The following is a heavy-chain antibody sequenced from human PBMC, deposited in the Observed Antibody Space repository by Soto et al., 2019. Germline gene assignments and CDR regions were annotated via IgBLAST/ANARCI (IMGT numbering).Heavy chain of an antibody. J-gene: IGHJ5*02. V-gene: IGHV4-39*01. CDR3: VVAATTLLNWFDP. CDR1: GGSISSSSYY. Sequence: PSETLSLTCTVSGGSISSSSYYWGWIRQPPGKGLEWIGSIYYSGSTYYNPSLKSRVTISVDTSKNQFSLKLSSVTAADTAVYYCVVAATTLLNWFDPRGQGTLVTVSS. CDR2: IYYSGST. D-gene: IGHD2-15*01.